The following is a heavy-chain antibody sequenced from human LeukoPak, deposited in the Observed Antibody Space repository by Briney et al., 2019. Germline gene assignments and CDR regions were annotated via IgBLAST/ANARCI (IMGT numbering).Heavy chain of an antibody. Sequence: SETLSHTCTVSGGSISSSSYYWAWIRQPPGKGLEWIGSIYYSGNTYYKSSLKSRVTIAVDTSKNQFSLKLSSVTAADTAVYYCGGLQVAAGTIDYWGQGTLVTVSS. CDR2: IYYSGNT. V-gene: IGHV4-39*07. D-gene: IGHD6-13*01. CDR1: GGSISSSSYY. J-gene: IGHJ4*02. CDR3: GGLQVAAGTIDY.